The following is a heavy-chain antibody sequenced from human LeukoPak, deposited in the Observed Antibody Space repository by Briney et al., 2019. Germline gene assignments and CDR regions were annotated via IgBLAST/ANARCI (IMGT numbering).Heavy chain of an antibody. CDR3: ARDDILSGMNFDY. CDR1: GFTFSSYW. CDR2: INYDRGST. D-gene: IGHD3-9*01. J-gene: IGHJ4*02. Sequence: GGSLRLSCAASGFTFSSYWMHWVRQAPGKGLVWVSRINYDRGSTTYADSVKGRFTISRDNAKNTLYLQMNSLRAEDTAVYYCARDDILSGMNFDYWGPGTLVSLSS. V-gene: IGHV3-74*01.